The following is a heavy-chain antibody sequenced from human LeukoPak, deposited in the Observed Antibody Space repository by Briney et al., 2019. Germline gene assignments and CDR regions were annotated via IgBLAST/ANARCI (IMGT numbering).Heavy chain of an antibody. Sequence: SETLSLTCTVSGGSIGSCGLYWGWIRPPPGKGLVWIGSIYYSENTHYNPSLKSRVTISGDTSKNQVSLTLSSVTAADTAVYYCGRHVSSGWDYYNGLDVWGQGTTVTVSS. CDR1: GGSIGSCGLY. CDR2: IYYSENT. V-gene: IGHV4-39*01. J-gene: IGHJ6*02. D-gene: IGHD6-19*01. CDR3: GRHVSSGWDYYNGLDV.